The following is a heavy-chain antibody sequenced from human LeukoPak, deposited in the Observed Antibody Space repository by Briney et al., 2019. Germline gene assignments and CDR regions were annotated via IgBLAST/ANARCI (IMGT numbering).Heavy chain of an antibody. J-gene: IGHJ6*03. CDR3: AKDLGSYSAYYYMDV. V-gene: IGHV3-33*06. CDR1: GFTFSSYG. Sequence: GRSLRLSCAASGFTFSSYGMHWVRQAPGKGLEWVAVIWYDGSNKYYADSVKGRFTISRDNSKNTLYLQMISLRAEDTAVYYCAKDLGSYSAYYYMDVWGKGTTVTVSS. CDR2: IWYDGSNK. D-gene: IGHD1-26*01.